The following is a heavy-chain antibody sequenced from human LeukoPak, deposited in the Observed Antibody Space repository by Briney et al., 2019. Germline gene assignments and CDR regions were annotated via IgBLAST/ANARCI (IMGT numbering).Heavy chain of an antibody. V-gene: IGHV1-18*01. Sequence: ASVKVPCKASGYMFTSYGLSWVRQAPGQGLEWMGWISAYNGNTRYAQKFHGRVTMTTDTSTRTAYVEMRSLRSDDTAVYYCAREVVLRFLEWSAKGGAFDIWGQGTMVTVSS. CDR2: ISAYNGNT. D-gene: IGHD3-3*01. CDR3: AREVVLRFLEWSAKGGAFDI. CDR1: GYMFTSYG. J-gene: IGHJ3*02.